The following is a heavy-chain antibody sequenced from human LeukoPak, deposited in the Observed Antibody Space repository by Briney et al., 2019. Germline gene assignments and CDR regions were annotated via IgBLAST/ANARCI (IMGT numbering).Heavy chain of an antibody. CDR2: IKQYGSEK. Sequence: GGSQRLACAASGFTSSSHWMSWVRQAPGKGLEWVANIKQYGSEKYYVDSVKGRFTISRDNAKNSLYLQMNSLRAEDTAVYYCASESDGCVWFGELSMGYWGQGTLVTVSS. D-gene: IGHD3-10*01. V-gene: IGHV3-7*01. CDR3: ASESDGCVWFGELSMGY. J-gene: IGHJ4*02. CDR1: GFTSSSHW.